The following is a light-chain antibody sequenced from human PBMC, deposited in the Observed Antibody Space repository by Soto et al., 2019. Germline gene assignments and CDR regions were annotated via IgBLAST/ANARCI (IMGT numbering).Light chain of an antibody. CDR1: SSDVGGYNY. J-gene: IGLJ2*01. V-gene: IGLV2-14*01. Sequence: QSALTQPASVSGSLGQSITIPCTGTSSDVGGYNYVSWFQQHQGKDPKVVIFEVTYRPSGVSSRCSGAKSGNTASLTGSGLQAEDEGDCYCCSYASTSTVVFGGGTKVTVL. CDR2: EVT. CDR3: CSYASTSTVV.